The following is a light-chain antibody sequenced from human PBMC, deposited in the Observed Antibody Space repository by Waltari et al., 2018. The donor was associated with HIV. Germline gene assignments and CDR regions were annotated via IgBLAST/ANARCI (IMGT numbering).Light chain of an antibody. CDR3: QQSYSTAFT. J-gene: IGKJ3*01. V-gene: IGKV1-39*01. CDR1: QTIDSH. CDR2: EAS. Sequence: DIQMTQSPSSLSASVGDRVTITCRARQTIDSHLHWYQQKPGKAPKLLIYEASTLQSGVPSRFSGSRSGTEFTLTISSLQPEDFAIYFCQQSYSTAFTFGPGTKVDIK.